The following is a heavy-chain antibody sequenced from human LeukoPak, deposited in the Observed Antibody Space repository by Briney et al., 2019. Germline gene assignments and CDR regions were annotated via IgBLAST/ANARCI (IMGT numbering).Heavy chain of an antibody. CDR1: GYTFTSYY. V-gene: IGHV1-46*01. D-gene: IGHD6-19*01. CDR2: INPSGGST. Sequence: ASVKVSCKASGYTFTSYYMHWVRQAPGQGLEWMGIINPSGGSTSYAQKFQGRVTVTRDTSTSTVYMELSGLRSEDTAVYYCARGYSSGPLQYWGQGTLVTVSS. J-gene: IGHJ4*02. CDR3: ARGYSSGPLQY.